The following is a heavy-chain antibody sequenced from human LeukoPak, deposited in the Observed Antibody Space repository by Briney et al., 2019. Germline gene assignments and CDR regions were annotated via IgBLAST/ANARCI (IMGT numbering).Heavy chain of an antibody. CDR2: IYYSGTT. Sequence: SQTPSLTCTVSGGSISSSSSYWGWIRQPPGKGLEWIGSIYYSGTTYYNPSLKSRVTISVDTSKNQFSLKLGSVTVADTAVYYCARHKPKYLYYFDYWGQGTLVTVSS. CDR1: GGSISSSSSY. CDR3: ARHKPKYLYYFDY. D-gene: IGHD2-2*02. V-gene: IGHV4-39*01. J-gene: IGHJ4*02.